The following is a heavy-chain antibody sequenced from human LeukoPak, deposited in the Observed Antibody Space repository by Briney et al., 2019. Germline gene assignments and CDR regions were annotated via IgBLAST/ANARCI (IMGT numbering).Heavy chain of an antibody. J-gene: IGHJ4*02. D-gene: IGHD2-8*01. Sequence: GGSLRLSCAASGFTFSTYWMDWVRQAPGKGLVWVSRINSDGSTTGYADSVRGRFTISRDNAKNTLYLQMNSLRAEDTAVYYCASQWFRVAPHYWGQGTLVIVSS. CDR2: INSDGSTT. V-gene: IGHV3-74*01. CDR3: ASQWFRVAPHY. CDR1: GFTFSTYW.